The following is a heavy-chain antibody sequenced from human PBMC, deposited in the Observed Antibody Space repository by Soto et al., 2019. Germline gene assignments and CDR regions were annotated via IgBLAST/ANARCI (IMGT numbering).Heavy chain of an antibody. V-gene: IGHV3-23*01. CDR2: ICVGGGNT. D-gene: IGHD3-10*01. CDR3: AKDPYGSGSYYYYYYYYMDV. CDR1: GFTFSSYA. Sequence: GGSLRLSCAASGFTFSSYAMNWVRQAPGKGLEWVAGICVGGGNTYYADSVKGRFTISRDNSKNTLYLQMNSLRAEDTAVYYCAKDPYGSGSYYYYYYYYMDVWGKGTTVTVSS. J-gene: IGHJ6*03.